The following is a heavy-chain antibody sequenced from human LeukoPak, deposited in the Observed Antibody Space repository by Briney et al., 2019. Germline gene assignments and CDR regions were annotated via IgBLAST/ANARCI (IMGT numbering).Heavy chain of an antibody. CDR1: GGTFSSYA. D-gene: IGHD2-15*01. CDR3: ARSSGGSFTAGY. CDR2: IIPILGIA. V-gene: IGHV1-69*04. J-gene: IGHJ4*01. Sequence: ASVKVSCKASGGTFSSYAISWVRQAPGQGLEWMGRIIPILGIANYAQKFQGRVTITADKSTSTAYMELSSLRPEDTAVYYCARSSGGSFTAGYWGQEPWSPSPQ.